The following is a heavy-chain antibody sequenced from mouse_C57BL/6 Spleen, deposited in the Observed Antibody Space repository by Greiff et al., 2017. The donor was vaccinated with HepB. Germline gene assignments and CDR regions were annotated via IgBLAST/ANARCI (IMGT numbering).Heavy chain of an antibody. V-gene: IGHV1-5*01. Sequence: VQLQQSGTVLARPGASVKLSCKTSGYTFTSYWMHWVKQRPGQGLEWIGAIYPGNSDTSYTQKFKGKAKLTAVTSASTAYMELSSLTNEDSAVYYCTRSYYYGSSSWFTYGGQGTLVTVSA. CDR1: GYTFTSYW. CDR3: TRSYYYGSSSWFTY. D-gene: IGHD1-1*01. CDR2: IYPGNSDT. J-gene: IGHJ3*01.